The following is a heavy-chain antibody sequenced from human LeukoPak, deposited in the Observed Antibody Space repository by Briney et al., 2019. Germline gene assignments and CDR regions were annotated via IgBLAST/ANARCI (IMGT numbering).Heavy chain of an antibody. CDR1: AFSFNTYG. Sequence: PGGPLRLSCATSAFSFNTYGMHWVRQAPGKGLEWVAFIRYDGSNKYYADSVKGRFTISRDNSKNTLYLQMNSLRAEDTAVYYCAKDEDIVVVPTPETLDYWGQGTLVTVSS. J-gene: IGHJ4*02. V-gene: IGHV3-30*02. CDR3: AKDEDIVVVPTPETLDY. D-gene: IGHD2-2*01. CDR2: IRYDGSNK.